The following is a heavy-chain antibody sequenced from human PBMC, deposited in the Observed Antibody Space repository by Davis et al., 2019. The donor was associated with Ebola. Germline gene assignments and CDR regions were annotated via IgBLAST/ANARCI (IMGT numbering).Heavy chain of an antibody. J-gene: IGHJ3*02. CDR2: INDNGGTT. D-gene: IGHD1-26*01. CDR3: VKDRRGSYAFDI. V-gene: IGHV3-64D*06. CDR1: GFTFNNYA. Sequence: PGGSLRLSCSASGFTFNNYAMHWVRQAPGRGLDFVSGINDNGGTTHYADSVKGRFTISRDDSGSTVYLQMSSLTVEDTALYYCVKDRRGSYAFDIWGQGTMVTVSS.